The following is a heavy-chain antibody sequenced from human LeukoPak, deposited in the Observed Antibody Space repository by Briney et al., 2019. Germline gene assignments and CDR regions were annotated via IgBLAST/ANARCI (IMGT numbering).Heavy chain of an antibody. D-gene: IGHD6-13*01. Sequence: GGSVRLSCAASGFTFSSYAMSWVRQAPGKGLEWVSAISGSGGRTYYADSVKGRFTISRDNSKNTLYLQMNSLRAEDTAVYYCATYSSSWYCLDYWGQGTLVNVSS. J-gene: IGHJ4*02. CDR2: ISGSGGRT. CDR1: GFTFSSYA. V-gene: IGHV3-23*01. CDR3: ATYSSSWYCLDY.